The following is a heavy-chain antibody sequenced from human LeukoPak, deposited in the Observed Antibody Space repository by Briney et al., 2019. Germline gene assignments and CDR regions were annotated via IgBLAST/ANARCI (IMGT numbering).Heavy chain of an antibody. V-gene: IGHV1-69*01. CDR1: GGTFSSYA. CDR3: AKENDFWSGPEG. Sequence: GASVKVSCKASGGTFSSYAISWVRQAPGQGLEWMGGIIPIFGTANYAQKFQGRVTITADESTSTAYMELSSLRSEDTAVYYCAKENDFWSGPEGWGQGTLVTVSS. CDR2: IIPIFGTA. D-gene: IGHD3-3*01. J-gene: IGHJ4*02.